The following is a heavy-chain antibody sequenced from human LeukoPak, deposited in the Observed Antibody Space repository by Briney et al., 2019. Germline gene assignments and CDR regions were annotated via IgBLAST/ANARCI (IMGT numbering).Heavy chain of an antibody. Sequence: GGSLRLSCTASGFPFQSYWMNWVRQAPGKGLEGISFVSISSGTIYYADSVNGRFRISGDNAKNSLDLEMNSLRVEDTAVYYCARAMSTFGGVRNYFDSWGQGTLVTVSP. CDR3: ARAMSTFGGVRNYFDS. V-gene: IGHV3-48*04. CDR2: VSISSGTI. CDR1: GFPFQSYW. D-gene: IGHD3-16*01. J-gene: IGHJ4*02.